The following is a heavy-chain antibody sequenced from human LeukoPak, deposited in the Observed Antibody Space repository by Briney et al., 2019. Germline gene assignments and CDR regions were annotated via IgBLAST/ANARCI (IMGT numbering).Heavy chain of an antibody. CDR3: PKPELLRFGEFNYDY. D-gene: IGHD3-10*01. CDR2: IRYDGSNK. Sequence: GGSLRLSCAASGFTFSSYGMHWVRQAPGKGLEWVGFIRYDGSNKYYADSVKGRFTISRDNSKNTLYLQMNSLRAEDTAVYYCPKPELLRFGEFNYDYWGQGTLVTVSS. CDR1: GFTFSSYG. J-gene: IGHJ4*02. V-gene: IGHV3-30*02.